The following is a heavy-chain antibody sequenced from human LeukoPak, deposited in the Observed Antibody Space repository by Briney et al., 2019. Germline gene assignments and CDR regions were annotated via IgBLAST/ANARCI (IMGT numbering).Heavy chain of an antibody. D-gene: IGHD5-18*01. CDR2: ISYDGSNK. J-gene: IGHJ4*02. Sequence: PGGSLRLSCVASGFSVSSNHVTWVRRAPGKGLEWVAVISYDGSNKYYADSVKGRFTISRDNSKNTLYLQMSSLRAEDTAVYYCANTAMPYWGQGTLVTVSS. CDR3: ANTAMPY. CDR1: GFSVSSNH. V-gene: IGHV3-30*18.